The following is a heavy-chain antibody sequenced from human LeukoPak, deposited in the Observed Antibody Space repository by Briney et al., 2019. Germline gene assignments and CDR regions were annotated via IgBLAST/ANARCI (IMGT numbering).Heavy chain of an antibody. J-gene: IGHJ4*02. V-gene: IGHV3-9*01. D-gene: IGHD3-10*01. Sequence: PGRSLRLSCAASGFTFDDYAMHWVRQAPGKGLEWVSGISWSSGSIGYADSVKGRFTISRDNAKNSLYLQMNSLRAEDTALYYCAKDVALWFGELFAFDYWGQGTLVTVSS. CDR3: AKDVALWFGELFAFDY. CDR1: GFTFDDYA. CDR2: ISWSSGSI.